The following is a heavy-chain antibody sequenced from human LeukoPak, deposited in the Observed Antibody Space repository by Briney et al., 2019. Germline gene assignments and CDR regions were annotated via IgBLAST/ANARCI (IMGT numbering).Heavy chain of an antibody. D-gene: IGHD3-10*01. CDR1: GGSISSGSYY. CDR3: AKASRLLHGSGSYPGYFDY. J-gene: IGHJ4*02. Sequence: SQTLSLTCTVSGGSISSGSYYWSWIRQPAGKGLEWIGRIYTSGSTNYNPSLKSRVTISVDTSKNQFSLKLSSVTAADTAVYYCAKASRLLHGSGSYPGYFDYWGQGALVTVSS. V-gene: IGHV4-61*02. CDR2: IYTSGST.